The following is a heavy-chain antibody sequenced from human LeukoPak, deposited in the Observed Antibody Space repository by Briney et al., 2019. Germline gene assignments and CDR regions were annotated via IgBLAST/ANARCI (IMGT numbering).Heavy chain of an antibody. V-gene: IGHV3-48*03. J-gene: IGHJ4*02. CDR3: VRVGDDYNEYVDY. Sequence: GGSLRLSCAASGFTFSSYEMNWFRQAPGKGLEWVSYISSSGSTIYYADSVKGRFTISRDNAKNSLYLQLNSLRAEDTAVYYCVRVGDDYNEYVDYWGQGTLVTVSS. CDR1: GFTFSSYE. CDR2: ISSSGSTI. D-gene: IGHD5-24*01.